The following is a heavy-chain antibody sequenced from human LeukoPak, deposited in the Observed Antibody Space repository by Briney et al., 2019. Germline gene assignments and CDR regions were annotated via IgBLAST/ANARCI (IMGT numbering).Heavy chain of an antibody. Sequence: GASVKVSCKASGYTFTSYGISWVRQAPGQGLEWMGWISAYNGNTNYAQKLQGRVTMTTDTSTGTAYMELRSLRSDDTAVYYCARDVTLITMIVVVTPRRFDPWGQGTLVTVSS. J-gene: IGHJ5*02. CDR2: ISAYNGNT. CDR3: ARDVTLITMIVVVTPRRFDP. CDR1: GYTFTSYG. D-gene: IGHD3-22*01. V-gene: IGHV1-18*01.